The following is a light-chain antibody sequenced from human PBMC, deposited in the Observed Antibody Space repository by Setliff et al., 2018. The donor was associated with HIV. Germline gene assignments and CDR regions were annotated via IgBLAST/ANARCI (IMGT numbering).Light chain of an antibody. CDR3: QQGSNWPLT. Sequence: WAQSPASLSLFPGERGSLSCRTSQTVSNSLAWYQQKPGQAPRLLIYDASNRATGIPARFSGSGSGTDFTLTISSLEPEDFAVYYCQQGSNWPLTFGGGTKVDIK. CDR1: QTVSNS. CDR2: DAS. J-gene: IGKJ4*01. V-gene: IGKV3-11*01.